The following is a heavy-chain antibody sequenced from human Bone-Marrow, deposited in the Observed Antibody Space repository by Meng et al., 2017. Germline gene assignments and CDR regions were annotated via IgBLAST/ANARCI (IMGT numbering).Heavy chain of an antibody. CDR2: INPKSDGT. Sequence: ASVKVSCKASGYTFTGYYLHWVRQAPGQGLEWMGWINPKSDGTNYAQKFQGRVTMTRDTSISTAYMELSRLRSDDTAVYYCARLRDTSGWPEHFQHWGQGTLVTVSS. CDR1: GYTFTGYY. D-gene: IGHD6-19*01. V-gene: IGHV1-2*02. CDR3: ARLRDTSGWPEHFQH. J-gene: IGHJ1*01.